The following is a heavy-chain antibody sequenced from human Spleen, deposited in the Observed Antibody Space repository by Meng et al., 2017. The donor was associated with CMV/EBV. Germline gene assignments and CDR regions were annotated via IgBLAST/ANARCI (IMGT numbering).Heavy chain of an antibody. J-gene: IGHJ4*02. D-gene: IGHD4-17*01. CDR1: ISSGGDS. V-gene: IGHV4-31*02. Sequence: ISSGGDSWNWIRQHPGKGLEWIGYIYYSGSTYYKLSLKSRVTLSIDTSKNQFSLKLSSVTAADTAVYYCARGVSDYGDPRRNYYFEYWGQGILVTVSS. CDR2: IYYSGST. CDR3: ARGVSDYGDPRRNYYFEY.